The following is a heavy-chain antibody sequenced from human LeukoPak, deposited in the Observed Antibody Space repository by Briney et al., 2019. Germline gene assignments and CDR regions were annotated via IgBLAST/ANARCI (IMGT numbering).Heavy chain of an antibody. V-gene: IGHV3-23*01. Sequence: GGSLRLSCAASGFTFSSYAMSWVRQAPGKGLEWVSAISAGGGSTYYADSVEGRFTISRDSSKNTLYLQMNSLRAEDTAVYYCAKDESVAVATTIFDSWGQGTLVTVSS. CDR2: ISAGGGST. J-gene: IGHJ4*02. D-gene: IGHD6-19*01. CDR3: AKDESVAVATTIFDS. CDR1: GFTFSSYA.